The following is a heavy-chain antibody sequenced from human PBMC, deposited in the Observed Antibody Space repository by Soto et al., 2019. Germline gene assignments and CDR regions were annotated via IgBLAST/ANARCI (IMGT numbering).Heavy chain of an antibody. CDR3: AGRGGHDALDL. D-gene: IGHD5-12*01. CDR1: GGTFISYT. Sequence: QVQLVQSGTEVKKPGSSVKVSCKASGGTFISYTFNWVRQAPGQGLEWMGEILPIFGTTNYAQKFQGRVAFTADAATATGYMELSSLRSEDTALYYCAGRGGHDALDLWGLGTRITVSS. V-gene: IGHV1-69*01. CDR2: ILPIFGTT. J-gene: IGHJ3*01.